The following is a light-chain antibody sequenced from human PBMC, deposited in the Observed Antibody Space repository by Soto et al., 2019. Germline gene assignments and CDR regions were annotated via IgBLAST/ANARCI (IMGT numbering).Light chain of an antibody. J-gene: IGKJ1*01. CDR2: AAS. Sequence: IQMTQSPSSLSTSIGDRVTITCRASQRINIDLGWYRQKPGKAPKLLIYAASSLQSGVPSRFSGSGSGTNFTLTISSLQPEDFATYYCQQSDSYPGTFGQGTKVDIK. CDR1: QRINID. V-gene: IGKV1-39*01. CDR3: QQSDSYPGT.